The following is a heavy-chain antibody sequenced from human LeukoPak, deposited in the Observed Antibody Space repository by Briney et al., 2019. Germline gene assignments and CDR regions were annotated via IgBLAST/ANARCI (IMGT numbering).Heavy chain of an antibody. CDR3: ARDRGKYHYDSSGSLPRGWFDP. Sequence: PSETLSLTCTVSGGSISSYYWSWIRQPPGEGLEWIGYIYYSGSTNYNPSLKSRVTISVDTSKNQFSLKLSSVTAADTAVYYCARDRGKYHYDSSGSLPRGWFDPWGQGTLVTVSS. CDR1: GGSISSYY. D-gene: IGHD3-22*01. J-gene: IGHJ5*02. CDR2: IYYSGST. V-gene: IGHV4-59*01.